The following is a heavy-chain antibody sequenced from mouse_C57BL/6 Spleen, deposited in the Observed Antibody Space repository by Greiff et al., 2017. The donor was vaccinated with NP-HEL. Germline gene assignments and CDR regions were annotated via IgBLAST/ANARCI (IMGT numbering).Heavy chain of an antibody. D-gene: IGHD2-12*01. CDR3: ARKDYKTAMDY. CDR1: GYTFTSYW. V-gene: IGHV1-69*01. CDR2: IDPSDSYT. Sequence: QVQLQQPGAELVMPGASVKLSCKASGYTFTSYWMHWVKQRAGQGLEWIGEIDPSDSYTNYNQKFKGKSTLTVDKSSSTAYMQLSSLTSEDSAVYYCARKDYKTAMDYWGQGTSVTVSS. J-gene: IGHJ4*01.